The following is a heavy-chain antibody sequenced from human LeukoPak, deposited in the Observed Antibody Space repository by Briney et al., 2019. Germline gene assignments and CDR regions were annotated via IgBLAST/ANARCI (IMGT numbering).Heavy chain of an antibody. V-gene: IGHV4-59*01. Sequence: SETLSLTCTVSGVSISSYYWSWIRQPPGKGLEWIGYIYYSGSTNYNPSLKSRVTISVDTSKNQFSLKLSSVTAADTAVYYCARGGSWSGDYWGQGTLVTVSS. D-gene: IGHD6-13*01. J-gene: IGHJ4*02. CDR2: IYYSGST. CDR1: GVSISSYY. CDR3: ARGGSWSGDY.